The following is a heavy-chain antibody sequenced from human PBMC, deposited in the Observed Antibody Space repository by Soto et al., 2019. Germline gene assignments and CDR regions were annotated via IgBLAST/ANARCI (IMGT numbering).Heavy chain of an antibody. V-gene: IGHV6-1*01. J-gene: IGHJ3*02. D-gene: IGHD6-6*01. CDR1: GDSVSSNSAA. CDR2: TYYRSKWYN. CDR3: ARVSSSSPDAFDI. Sequence: PAQTLSLTCAISGDSVSSNSAAWNLIRQSPSRGLEWLGRTYYRSKWYNDYAVSVKSRITINPDTSKNQFSLQLNSVTPEDTAVYYCARVSSSSPDAFDIWGQGTMVTVSS.